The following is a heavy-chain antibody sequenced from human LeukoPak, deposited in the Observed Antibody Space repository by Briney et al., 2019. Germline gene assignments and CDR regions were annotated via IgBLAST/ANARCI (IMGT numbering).Heavy chain of an antibody. Sequence: SETLSLTCTVSGGSISSYYWSWIRQPPGKGLEWIGYIYYSGSTNYNPSLKSRVTISVDTSKNQFSLKLSSVTAADTAVYYCARGRRDGYNPYWYFDLWGRGTLVTVSS. J-gene: IGHJ2*01. CDR2: IYYSGST. V-gene: IGHV4-59*01. D-gene: IGHD5-24*01. CDR1: GGSISSYY. CDR3: ARGRRDGYNPYWYFDL.